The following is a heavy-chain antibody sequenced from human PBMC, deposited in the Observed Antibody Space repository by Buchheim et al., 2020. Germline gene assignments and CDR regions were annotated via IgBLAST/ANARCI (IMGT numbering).Heavy chain of an antibody. J-gene: IGHJ5*02. CDR1: GGSISSGGYY. CDR3: ARDFVEAAAGHHGGMYNWFDP. D-gene: IGHD6-13*01. Sequence: QVQLQESGPGLVKPSQTLSLTCTVSGGSISSGGYYWSWIRQHPGKGLEWIGYNHYSGSAYYNPYLKSRVTISVDTSKNQFSLKLSSVTAADTAVYYCARDFVEAAAGHHGGMYNWFDPWGQGTL. CDR2: NHYSGSA. V-gene: IGHV4-31*03.